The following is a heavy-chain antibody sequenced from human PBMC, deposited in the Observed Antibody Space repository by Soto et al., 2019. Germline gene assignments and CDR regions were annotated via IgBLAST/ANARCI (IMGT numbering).Heavy chain of an antibody. V-gene: IGHV4-34*01. Sequence: SETLSLTCAVYGGSFSGYYWSWIRQPPGKGLEWIGEINHSGSTNYNPSLKSRVTISVDTSKNQFSLKLSSVTAADTAVYYCARGSSSWHGYIDYWGQGTLVTVSS. CDR1: GGSFSGYY. CDR2: INHSGST. CDR3: ARGSSSWHGYIDY. D-gene: IGHD6-13*01. J-gene: IGHJ4*02.